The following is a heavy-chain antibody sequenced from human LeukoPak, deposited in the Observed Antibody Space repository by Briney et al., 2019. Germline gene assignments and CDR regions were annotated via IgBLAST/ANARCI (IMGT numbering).Heavy chain of an antibody. CDR2: ISADSSST. J-gene: IGHJ1*01. CDR1: GFTFSSYA. CDR3: ATGRNNYDGSGYYSYFQH. Sequence: GGSLRLSCAASGFTFSSYAMSWVRLAPGKGLEWVSTISADSSSTYYAASVKGRFTISRDNSKNTLYLQMNTLRAEDTAVYYCATGRNNYDGSGYYSYFQHWGQGTLVTVSS. V-gene: IGHV3-23*01. D-gene: IGHD3-22*01.